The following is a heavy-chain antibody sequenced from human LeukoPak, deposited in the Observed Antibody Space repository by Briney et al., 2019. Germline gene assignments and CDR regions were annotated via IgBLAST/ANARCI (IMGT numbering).Heavy chain of an antibody. CDR2: ISSGGTT. CDR1: GFTFSSYD. Sequence: GGSQRLSCAASGFTFSSYDMSWVRQAPGKGLEWVSGISSGGTTYYADSVRGRFTISRDNSKNMLYLQMNSLRAEDTALYYCAKDRTGHVPYYFDFWGQGTLVSVSS. V-gene: IGHV3-23*01. CDR3: AKDRTGHVPYYFDF. J-gene: IGHJ4*02. D-gene: IGHD1-14*01.